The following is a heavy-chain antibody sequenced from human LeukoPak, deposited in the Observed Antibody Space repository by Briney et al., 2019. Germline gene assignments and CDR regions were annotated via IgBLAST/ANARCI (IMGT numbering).Heavy chain of an antibody. V-gene: IGHV3-23*01. CDR2: LSGSGGST. Sequence: GGSLRLSCAASGFTFSSFAMSWVRQAPGKGLEWVSTLSGSGGSTYFADSVKGRFTISRDNSKNTPYLQMNSLRVDDTAVYYCTKESLADSSFDYWGQGTLVTVSS. D-gene: IGHD3-16*01. J-gene: IGHJ4*02. CDR3: TKESLADSSFDY. CDR1: GFTFSSFA.